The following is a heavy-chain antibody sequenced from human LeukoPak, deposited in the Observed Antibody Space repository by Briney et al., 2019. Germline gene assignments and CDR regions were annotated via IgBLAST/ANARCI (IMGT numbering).Heavy chain of an antibody. Sequence: ASVKVSCKASGDTFTSYGISWVRQAPGQGREWGGWSSAYNGTTHYAQKLQGRLTMTTDTSTRTAYMELRSLRSDDTAVYYCARGGIAAANYYYYGMDVWGQGTTVTVSS. CDR3: ARGGIAAANYYYYGMDV. CDR1: GDTFTSYG. CDR2: SSAYNGTT. J-gene: IGHJ6*02. V-gene: IGHV1-18*01. D-gene: IGHD6-13*01.